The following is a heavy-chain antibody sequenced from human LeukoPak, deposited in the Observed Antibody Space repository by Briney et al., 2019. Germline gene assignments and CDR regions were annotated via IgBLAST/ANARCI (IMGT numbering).Heavy chain of an antibody. Sequence: GGSLRLSCAASGFTFSSYGIHWVRQAPGKGLEWVAFIRYDGSNRYYADSVKGRFTISRDNSKNTLYLQMNRLRAEDTAVYYCAKDFSVYYYDSRVLDYWGQGTLVTVSS. J-gene: IGHJ4*02. V-gene: IGHV3-30*02. CDR3: AKDFSVYYYDSRVLDY. CDR1: GFTFSSYG. D-gene: IGHD3-22*01. CDR2: IRYDGSNR.